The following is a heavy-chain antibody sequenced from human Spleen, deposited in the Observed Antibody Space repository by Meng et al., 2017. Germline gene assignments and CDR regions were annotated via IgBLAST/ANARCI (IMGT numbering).Heavy chain of an antibody. D-gene: IGHD4-11*01. J-gene: IGHJ4*02. Sequence: HVQLQQGGAGLLKPPETLSLTCVVSGGSFIDYYWSWIRQPPAKGLEWIGEINHSGSTNSNPSLESRATISVDTSQNNLSLKLSSVTAADSAVYYCARGPTTMAHDFDYWGQGTLVTVSS. CDR1: GGSFIDYY. CDR3: ARGPTTMAHDFDY. CDR2: INHSGST. V-gene: IGHV4-34*01.